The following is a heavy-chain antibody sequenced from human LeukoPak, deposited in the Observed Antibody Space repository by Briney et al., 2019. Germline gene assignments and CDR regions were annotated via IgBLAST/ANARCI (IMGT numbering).Heavy chain of an antibody. CDR1: GGSISSYY. V-gene: IGHV4-4*07. CDR2: IYTSGST. D-gene: IGHD3-9*01. Sequence: SETLSLTCTVSGGSISSYYWSWIRQPAGKGLEWIGRIYTSGSTNYNPSLKSRVTMSVDTSKNQFSLKLSSVAAADTAVYYCARDGYDILTGYYPFDYWGQGTLVTVSS. J-gene: IGHJ4*02. CDR3: ARDGYDILTGYYPFDY.